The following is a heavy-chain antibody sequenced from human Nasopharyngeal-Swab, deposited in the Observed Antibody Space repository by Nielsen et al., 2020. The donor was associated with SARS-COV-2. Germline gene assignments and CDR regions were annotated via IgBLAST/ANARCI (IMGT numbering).Heavy chain of an antibody. J-gene: IGHJ4*02. CDR1: GFTFTSYS. CDR3: ARAGGYDFDY. Sequence: GGSLRLSCAAYGFTFTSYSMNWVRQAPGNGQEWVSAISSSTTTIRYADSAKGRVTISRDNAKYSMYLQMNSLRADDTALYYCARAGGYDFDYLGQGTLVTVSS. V-gene: IGHV3-21*01. CDR2: ISSSTTTI. D-gene: IGHD5-12*01.